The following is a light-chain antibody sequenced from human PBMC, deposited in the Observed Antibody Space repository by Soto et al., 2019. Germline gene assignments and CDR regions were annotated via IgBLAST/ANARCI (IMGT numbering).Light chain of an antibody. CDR2: EVT. V-gene: IGLV2-14*01. CDR1: SSDVGGYDY. Sequence: QSVLTQPASVSGSPGQSIAISCTGTSSDVGGYDYVSWYQQQPDKAPKLMIYEVTKRPSGVSNRFSGSKSGNTASLTISGLQSEDEADYYCSSHTSGSTRVFGTGTKVTLL. CDR3: SSHTSGSTRV. J-gene: IGLJ1*01.